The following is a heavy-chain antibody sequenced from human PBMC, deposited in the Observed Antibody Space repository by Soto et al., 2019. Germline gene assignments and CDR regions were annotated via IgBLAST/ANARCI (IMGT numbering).Heavy chain of an antibody. CDR2: IIPIFGTA. J-gene: IGHJ6*02. CDR1: GGTFSSYA. D-gene: IGHD4-17*01. V-gene: IGHV1-69*06. Sequence: QVQLVQSGAEVKKPGSSVKVSCKASGGTFSSYAISWVRQAPGQGLEWMGGIIPIFGTANYAQKFQSRVTITADKSTSTAYMELSSLRSEDTAVYYCANDYGDYAGNYYYGMDVWGQGTTVTVSS. CDR3: ANDYGDYAGNYYYGMDV.